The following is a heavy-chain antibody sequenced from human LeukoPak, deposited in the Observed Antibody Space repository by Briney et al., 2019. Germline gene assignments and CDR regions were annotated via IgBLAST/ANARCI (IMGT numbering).Heavy chain of an antibody. D-gene: IGHD5-24*01. CDR3: ARDQGEMATTHGAI. CDR2: INPNSGGT. CDR1: GYTFTGYY. Sequence: ASVKVSCKASGYTFTGYYMHWVRQAPGQGLEWMGWINPNSGGTNYAQKFQGRVTMTRDTSISTAYMELSRLRSDDTAVYYCARDQGEMATTHGAIWGQGTLVTVSS. J-gene: IGHJ4*02. V-gene: IGHV1-2*02.